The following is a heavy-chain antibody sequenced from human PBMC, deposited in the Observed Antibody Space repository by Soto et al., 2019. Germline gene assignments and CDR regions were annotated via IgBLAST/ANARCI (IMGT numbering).Heavy chain of an antibody. CDR2: ISGSGGST. Sequence: PGGSLRLSCAASGFTFSSYAMSWVRQAPGKGLEWVSAISGSGGSTYYADSVKGRFTISRDNSKNTLYLQMNSLRAEDTAVYYCAKDRAYYYDSSGHGGTIDWGQGTLVTVSS. V-gene: IGHV3-23*01. CDR3: AKDRAYYYDSSGHGGTID. CDR1: GFTFSSYA. D-gene: IGHD3-22*01. J-gene: IGHJ4*02.